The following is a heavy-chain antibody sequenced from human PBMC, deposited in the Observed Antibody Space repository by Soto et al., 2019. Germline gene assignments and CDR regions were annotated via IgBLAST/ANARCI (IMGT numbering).Heavy chain of an antibody. CDR2: MSGSGGST. CDR3: AKEPNYDFWSGYRYFDS. J-gene: IGHJ4*02. D-gene: IGHD3-3*01. V-gene: IGHV3-23*01. Sequence: GGSLRLSCTASGFTFSNYAMSWVRQAPGKGLEWVSSMSGSGGSTYYADSVKGRFTISRDNSKKTLDLHMSSLRAEDTAFYYCAKEPNYDFWSGYRYFDSWGQGSLVTVPQ. CDR1: GFTFSNYA.